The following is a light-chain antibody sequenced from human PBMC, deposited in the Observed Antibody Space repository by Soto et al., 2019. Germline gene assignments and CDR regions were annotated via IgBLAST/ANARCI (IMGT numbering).Light chain of an antibody. J-gene: IGLJ2*01. CDR1: SSNIGSNY. CDR2: RNN. CDR3: AAWDDSLYLV. Sequence: QSVLTQPPSASGTPGQRVTISCSGSSSNIGSNYVYWYQQLPGTAPKLLIYRNNQRPSGVPDRFSGSKSGTSASLAISGLGSEDEADYYCAAWDDSLYLVFGGGTKLTVL. V-gene: IGLV1-47*01.